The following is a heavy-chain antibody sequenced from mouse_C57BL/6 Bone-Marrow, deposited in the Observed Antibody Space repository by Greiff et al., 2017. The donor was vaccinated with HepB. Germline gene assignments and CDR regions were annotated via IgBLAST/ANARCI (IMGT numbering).Heavy chain of an antibody. J-gene: IGHJ1*03. Sequence: QVQLQQPGAELVRPGSSVKLSCKASGYTFTSYWMDWVKQRPGQGLEWIGNIYPSDSETHYNQKFKDKATLTVDKSSSTAYMQLSSLTSEDSAVYYCARNWEYYGSSDGYWYFDVWGTGTTVTVSS. D-gene: IGHD1-1*01. V-gene: IGHV1-61*01. CDR3: ARNWEYYGSSDGYWYFDV. CDR2: IYPSDSET. CDR1: GYTFTSYW.